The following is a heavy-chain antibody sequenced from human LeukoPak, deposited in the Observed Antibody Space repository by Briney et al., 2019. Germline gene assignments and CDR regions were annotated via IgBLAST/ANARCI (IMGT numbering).Heavy chain of an antibody. D-gene: IGHD3-9*01. J-gene: IGHJ3*02. CDR2: ISYDGSNK. V-gene: IGHV3-30*18. CDR1: GFTFSSYG. CDR3: AKDPYYDILTGYSQGTAFDI. Sequence: PGGSLRLSRAASGFTFSSYGMHWVRQAPGKGLEWVAVISYDGSNKYYADSVKGRFTISRDNSKNTLYLQMNSLRAEDTAVYYCAKDPYYDILTGYSQGTAFDIWGQGTMVTVSS.